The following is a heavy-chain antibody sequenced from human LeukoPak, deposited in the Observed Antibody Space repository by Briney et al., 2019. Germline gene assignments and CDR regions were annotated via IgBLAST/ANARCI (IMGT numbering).Heavy chain of an antibody. J-gene: IGHJ3*02. CDR2: INTDGSST. Sequence: GGSLRLSCAASGFTFSSYWIHWVRQAPGKGLVWVSRINTDGSSTTYADSVKGRFTISRDNAKNTLYLQMNSLRAEDTAVYYCARDTSDGFDIWCRGTMVTVSS. CDR3: ARDTSDGFDI. CDR1: GFTFSSYW. V-gene: IGHV3-74*01.